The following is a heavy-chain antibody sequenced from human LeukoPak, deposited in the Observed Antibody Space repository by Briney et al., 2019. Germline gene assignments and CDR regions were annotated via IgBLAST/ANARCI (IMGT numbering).Heavy chain of an antibody. J-gene: IGHJ4*02. V-gene: IGHV2-70*01. CDR1: GFSLSTSGMC. CDR2: IDWDDDK. Sequence: SGPALVKPTQTLTLTCTFSGFSLSTSGMCVSWIRQPPGKALEWLALIDWDDDKHYSTSLKTRLTISKDTSKNQVVLTMTNVDPVDTATYYCARTPRYCSSTSCYGAYFDYWGQGTLVTVSS. CDR3: ARTPRYCSSTSCYGAYFDY. D-gene: IGHD2-2*01.